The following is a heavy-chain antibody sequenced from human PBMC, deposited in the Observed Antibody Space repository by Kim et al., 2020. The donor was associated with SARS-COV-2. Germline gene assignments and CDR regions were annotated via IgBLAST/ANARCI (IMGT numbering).Heavy chain of an antibody. CDR3: TTSDCSSTVCPVFEYYYYYMDV. V-gene: IGHV3-15*01. J-gene: IGHJ6*03. CDR2: IKCKTSDGKT. CDR1: GFTFSNAG. D-gene: IGHD2-2*01. Sequence: GGSLRLSCAASGFTFSNAGMSWVRQAPGKGLEWVGRIKCKTSDGKTEYAAHGQGRFTISRNDSKNTLYLQMNRLKTEDTAVYYGTTSDCSSTVCPVFEYYYYYMDVWGKGTTVTVSS.